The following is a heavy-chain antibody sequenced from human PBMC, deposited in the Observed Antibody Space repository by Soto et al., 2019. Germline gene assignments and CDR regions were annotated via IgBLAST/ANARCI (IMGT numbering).Heavy chain of an antibody. Sequence: PGGSLRLSCAASGFTFSSYAMSWVRQAPGKGLEWVSAISGSGGSTYYTDSVKGRFTISRDNSKNTLYLQMNSLRAEDTAVYYCAKLGVRGYDSSDPTSFSCYWGQGTLVTVSS. CDR2: ISGSGGST. CDR1: GFTFSSYA. CDR3: AKLGVRGYDSSDPTSFSCY. V-gene: IGHV3-23*01. D-gene: IGHD3-22*01. J-gene: IGHJ4*02.